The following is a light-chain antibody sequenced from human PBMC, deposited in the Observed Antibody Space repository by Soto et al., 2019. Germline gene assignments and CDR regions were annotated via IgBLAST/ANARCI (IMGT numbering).Light chain of an antibody. Sequence: ELVFQASPGTLSLSPGDLVTLSYRASQSVCNNYLAWYQQKPGQAPRLLIYGASSRATGIPDRFSGSGSETDFTLTISRLEPEDFAVYYCQQYGTTRITFGQGTRLEIK. CDR1: QSVCNNY. CDR2: GAS. V-gene: IGKV3-20*01. J-gene: IGKJ5*01. CDR3: QQYGTTRIT.